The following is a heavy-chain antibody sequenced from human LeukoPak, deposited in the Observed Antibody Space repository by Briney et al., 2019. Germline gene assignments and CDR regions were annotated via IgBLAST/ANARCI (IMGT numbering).Heavy chain of an antibody. CDR2: ISSSTTYT. CDR3: ARGSYSSGWPFDL. V-gene: IGHV3-21*01. D-gene: IGHD6-19*01. J-gene: IGHJ2*01. CDR1: GFTFSTYS. Sequence: GWSLRLSCAASGFTFSTYSMNWVRQAPGKGLEWVSSISSSTTYTFYADSLKGRFTISRDNAKNSLYLQMNSLRADDTAVYYCARGSYSSGWPFDLWGRGTLVTVSS.